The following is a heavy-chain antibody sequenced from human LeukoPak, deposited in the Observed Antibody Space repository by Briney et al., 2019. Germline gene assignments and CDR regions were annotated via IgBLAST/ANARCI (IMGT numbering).Heavy chain of an antibody. D-gene: IGHD3-3*01. J-gene: IGHJ4*02. V-gene: IGHV3-7*01. CDR3: ARDRYTIFGGYSDY. Sequence: GGSLRLSCAASGFTFSSYWMSWVRQAPGKGLEWVANIKQDGSEKYYVDSVKGRFTISRDNAKNSLYLQMNSLRAEDTAVYYCARDRYTIFGGYSDYWGQGTLVTVSS. CDR2: IKQDGSEK. CDR1: GFTFSSYW.